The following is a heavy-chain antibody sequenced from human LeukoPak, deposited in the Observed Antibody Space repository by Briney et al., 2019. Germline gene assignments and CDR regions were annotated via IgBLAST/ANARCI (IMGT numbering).Heavy chain of an antibody. CDR3: AKKNGGGWPTIFFDY. CDR1: GFSFSINA. V-gene: IGHV3-23*01. Sequence: GGSLRLSCVASGFSFSINAMIWVRQAPGKGLEWVSGISGIGDTLFYSDPVKGRFTISRDNSKNTVYLQMNSLTVEDSAVYYCAKKNGGGWPTIFFDYWGQGILVTVSS. D-gene: IGHD6-19*01. J-gene: IGHJ4*02. CDR2: ISGIGDTL.